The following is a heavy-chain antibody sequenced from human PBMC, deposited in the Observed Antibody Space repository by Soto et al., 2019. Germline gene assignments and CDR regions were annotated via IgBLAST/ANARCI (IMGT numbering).Heavy chain of an antibody. J-gene: IGHJ6*02. V-gene: IGHV3-30-3*01. CDR2: ISYDGSNK. D-gene: IGHD5-18*01. Sequence: QVQLVESGGGVVQPGRSLRLSCAASGFTFSSYAMHWVRQAPGKGLEWVAVISYDGSNKYYADSVKGRFTISRDNSKNTLDLQMNSLRAEDTAGYYCATTWIQLLDVLGGMDVWGQGTTVTVSS. CDR3: ATTWIQLLDVLGGMDV. CDR1: GFTFSSYA.